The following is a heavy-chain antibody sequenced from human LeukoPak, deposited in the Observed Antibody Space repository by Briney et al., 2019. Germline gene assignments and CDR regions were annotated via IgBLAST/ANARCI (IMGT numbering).Heavy chain of an antibody. CDR1: GFTFSSYG. CDR2: ISGSGGST. J-gene: IGHJ4*02. V-gene: IGHV3-23*01. CDR3: AKDRYYYDSSIRLYYFDY. Sequence: GGSLRLSCAASGFTFSSYGMSWVRQAPGKGLEWVAAISGSGGSTYYADSVKGRFTISRDNSKNTLYLQMNSLRAEDTAVYYCAKDRYYYDSSIRLYYFDYWGQGTLVTVSS. D-gene: IGHD3-22*01.